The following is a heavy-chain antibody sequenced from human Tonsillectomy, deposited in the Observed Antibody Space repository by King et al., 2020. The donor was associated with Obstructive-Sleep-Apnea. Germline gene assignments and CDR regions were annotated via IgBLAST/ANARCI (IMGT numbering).Heavy chain of an antibody. CDR1: GFTVSSSY. J-gene: IGHJ4*02. CDR3: ASGTTVTTFDY. CDR2: IYSADTT. Sequence: DVQLVESGGGLVQPGGSLRLSCAASGFTVSSSYMSWVRQAPGKGLEWGSFIYSADTTYYADSVMGRFTISRHSSKNTLYLHMNSLRPDDTAVYYCASGTTVTTFDYWGQGTLVTVSS. D-gene: IGHD4-17*01. V-gene: IGHV3-53*04.